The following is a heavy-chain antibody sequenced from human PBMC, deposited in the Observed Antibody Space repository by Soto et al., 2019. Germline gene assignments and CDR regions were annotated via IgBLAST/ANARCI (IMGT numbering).Heavy chain of an antibody. D-gene: IGHD3-10*02. Sequence: GGSLRLSCAASGFTVSSSYMSWVRQAPGKGLEWVSYSSNSGTFTKYADSVKGRFSISRDNAKNSLYLEINSLRGEDTAIYYCARSGDNYNVLDYWGQGTPVTVSS. V-gene: IGHV3-11*03. CDR3: ARSGDNYNVLDY. CDR2: SSNSGTFT. J-gene: IGHJ4*02. CDR1: GFTVSSSY.